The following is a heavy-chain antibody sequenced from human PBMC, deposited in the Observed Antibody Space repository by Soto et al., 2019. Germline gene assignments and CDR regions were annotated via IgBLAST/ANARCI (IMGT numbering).Heavy chain of an antibody. Sequence: SETLSLTCAVYGGSFSGYYWSWIRQPPGKGLEWIGEINHSGSTNYNPSLKSRVTISVDTSKNQFSLKLSSVTAADTAVYYCARTPTPVRGPFDYWGQGTLVTVSS. V-gene: IGHV4-34*01. CDR3: ARTPTPVRGPFDY. CDR2: INHSGST. J-gene: IGHJ4*02. D-gene: IGHD3-10*01. CDR1: GGSFSGYY.